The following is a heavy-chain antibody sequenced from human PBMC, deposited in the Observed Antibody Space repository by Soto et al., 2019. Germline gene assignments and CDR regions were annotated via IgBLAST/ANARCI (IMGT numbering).Heavy chain of an antibody. J-gene: IGHJ4*02. CDR1: GFTFSSYG. Sequence: GGSLRLSCAASGFTFSSYGMHWVRQAPGKGLEWVAVISYDGSNKYYADSVKGRFTISRDNSKNTLYLQMNSLRAEDTALYYCAKEDFHDILTGYLGYWGQGTLVTVSS. CDR2: ISYDGSNK. V-gene: IGHV3-30*18. D-gene: IGHD3-9*01. CDR3: AKEDFHDILTGYLGY.